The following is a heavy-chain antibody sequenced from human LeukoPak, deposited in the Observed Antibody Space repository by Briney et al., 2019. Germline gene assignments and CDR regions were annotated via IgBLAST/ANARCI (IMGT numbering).Heavy chain of an antibody. J-gene: IGHJ4*02. Sequence: GGSLRLSCAASGFTFSNAWMSWVRQAPGKGLEWVSAISGSGGSTYYADSVKGRFTISRDNSKNTLYLQMNSLRAEDTAVYYCAKDHPYYDSSGYYYVDYFDYWGQGTLVTVSS. CDR1: GFTFSNAW. CDR3: AKDHPYYDSSGYYYVDYFDY. V-gene: IGHV3-23*01. CDR2: ISGSGGST. D-gene: IGHD3-22*01.